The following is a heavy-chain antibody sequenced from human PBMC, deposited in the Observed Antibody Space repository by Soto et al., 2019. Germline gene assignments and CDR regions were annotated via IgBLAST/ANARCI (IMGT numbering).Heavy chain of an antibody. J-gene: IGHJ4*02. CDR3: AKALGELSPESYDY. D-gene: IGHD3-16*02. CDR2: ISYDGSEK. V-gene: IGHV3-30*18. CDR1: GFTFSSFA. Sequence: QVQLVESGGGVVQPGRSLTLSCAASGFTFSSFAMHWVRRAPGKGLEWVAVISYDGSEKSYADSVKGRFIISRDNSKNTLILQMNSLRVDDTAVYYCAKALGELSPESYDYWGLGTLITVSS.